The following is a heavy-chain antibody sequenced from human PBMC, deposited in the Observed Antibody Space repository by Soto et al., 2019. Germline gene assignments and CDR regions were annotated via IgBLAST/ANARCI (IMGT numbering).Heavy chain of an antibody. CDR2: INHSGST. Sequence: SETLSLTCAVYGGSFSGYYWSWIRQPPGKGLEWIGEINHSGSTNYNPSLKSRVTISVDTSKNQFSLKLSSVTAADTAVYYCASPILRWYPRRYGMDVWGQGTTVTV. CDR1: GGSFSGYY. D-gene: IGHD4-17*01. J-gene: IGHJ6*02. CDR3: ASPILRWYPRRYGMDV. V-gene: IGHV4-34*01.